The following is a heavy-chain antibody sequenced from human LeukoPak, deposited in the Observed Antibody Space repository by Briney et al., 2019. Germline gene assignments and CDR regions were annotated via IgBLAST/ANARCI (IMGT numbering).Heavy chain of an antibody. CDR3: ARGPQYYDFWSGYYTPYYFDY. D-gene: IGHD3-3*01. V-gene: IGHV4-34*01. Sequence: SETLSLTCAVYGGSFSGYYWSWIRQPPGKGLEWIGEINHSGSTNYNPSLKSRVTISVDTSKNQFSLKLSSVTAADMAVYYCARGPQYYDFWSGYYTPYYFDYWGQGTLVTVSS. CDR2: INHSGST. J-gene: IGHJ4*02. CDR1: GGSFSGYY.